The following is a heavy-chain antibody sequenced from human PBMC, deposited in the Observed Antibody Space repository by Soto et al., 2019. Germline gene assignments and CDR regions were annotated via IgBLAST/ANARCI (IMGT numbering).Heavy chain of an antibody. CDR1: RFSFSDQY. J-gene: IGHJ3*01. V-gene: IGHV3-72*01. Sequence: EVEMVESGGGLVQPGGSLRLSCAASRFSFSDQYIDWVRQAPGKGLEWVGRIGNKANSYTTEYAASVKGRFTISRDDSKNSVSLEMNSLKPEDTAVYHCTRGYSSVSIYAFDVWGQGTMVTVSS. CDR3: TRGYSSVSIYAFDV. D-gene: IGHD2-21*01. CDR2: IGNKANSYTT.